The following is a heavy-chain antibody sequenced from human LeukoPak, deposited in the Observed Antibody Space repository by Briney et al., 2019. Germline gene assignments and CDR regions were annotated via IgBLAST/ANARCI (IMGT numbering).Heavy chain of an antibody. V-gene: IGHV3-23*01. Sequence: PGGSLRLSCAASGFTFSSYAMSWVRQAPGKGLEWVSAISGSGGSTYYADSVKGRFTISRDNSKNTLYLQMNSLRAEDTAVYYCAKAGDLGDYLLYFDYWGQGTLVTVSS. CDR2: ISGSGGST. CDR3: AKAGDLGDYLLYFDY. D-gene: IGHD4-17*01. J-gene: IGHJ4*02. CDR1: GFTFSSYA.